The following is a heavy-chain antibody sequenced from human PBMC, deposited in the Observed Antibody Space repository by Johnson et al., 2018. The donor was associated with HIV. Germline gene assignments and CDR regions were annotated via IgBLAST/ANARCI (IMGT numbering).Heavy chain of an antibody. CDR1: GFTFSSYA. D-gene: IGHD1-26*01. CDR2: ISSDGSNK. J-gene: IGHJ3*02. V-gene: IGHV3-30*04. Sequence: QVQLVESGGGLVQPGGSLRLSCAASGFTFSSYAMHWVRQTPGKGLEWVAVISSDGSNKYYADSVKGRFTISRDNSKNTLYLQMNSLRAEDTAVYYCARDLVGGSYLLGAFDIWGQGTMVTVSS. CDR3: ARDLVGGSYLLGAFDI.